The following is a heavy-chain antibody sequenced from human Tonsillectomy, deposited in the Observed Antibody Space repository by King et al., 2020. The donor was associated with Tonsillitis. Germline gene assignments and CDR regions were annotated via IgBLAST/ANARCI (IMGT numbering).Heavy chain of an antibody. V-gene: IGHV3-21*01. CDR1: GFTFSSYS. CDR3: ARANAVDTAMAYYYYYYGMDV. Sequence: VQLVESGGGLVKPGGSLRLSCAASGFTFSSYSMNWVRQAPGKGLEWVSSISSSSSYIYYADSVKGRFTISRDNAKNSLYLRMNSLRAEDTAVYYCARANAVDTAMAYYYYYYGMDVWGQGTTVTVSS. J-gene: IGHJ6*02. CDR2: ISSSSSYI. D-gene: IGHD5-18*01.